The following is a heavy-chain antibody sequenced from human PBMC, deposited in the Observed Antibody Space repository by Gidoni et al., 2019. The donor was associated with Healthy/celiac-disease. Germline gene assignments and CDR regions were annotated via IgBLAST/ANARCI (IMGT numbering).Heavy chain of an antibody. V-gene: IGHV1-46*01. Sequence: QVQLVQSGAEVQKPGASVKVSCKASGYTFTSYNMHWVRQAPGQGLEWMGISNPSGGSTSYAQKFQGRVTMTRDTSTSTVYMELSSLRSEDTAVYYCARDGYYGSGSYYNPAYYYYYMDVWGKGTTVTVSS. D-gene: IGHD3-10*01. J-gene: IGHJ6*03. CDR1: GYTFTSYN. CDR2: SNPSGGST. CDR3: ARDGYYGSGSYYNPAYYYYYMDV.